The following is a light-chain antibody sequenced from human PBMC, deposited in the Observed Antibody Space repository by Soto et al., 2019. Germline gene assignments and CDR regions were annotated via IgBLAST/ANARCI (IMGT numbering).Light chain of an antibody. CDR3: QQRSNWPRT. Sequence: EIVLTQSPGPLSLSPGERATLSCRASQSVSTTFLVWYQQRPGQAPRLLIYDASNRATGIPARFSGSGSGTDFTLTISSLEPEDLAVYYCQQRSNWPRTFGQGTKVDIK. CDR1: QSVSTTF. CDR2: DAS. V-gene: IGKV3-11*01. J-gene: IGKJ1*01.